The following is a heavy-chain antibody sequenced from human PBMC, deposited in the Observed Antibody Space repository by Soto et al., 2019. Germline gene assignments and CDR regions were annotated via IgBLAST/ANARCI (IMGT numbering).Heavy chain of an antibody. CDR2: IIPILGIA. D-gene: IGHD1-26*01. CDR1: GGTFSSYT. J-gene: IGHJ4*02. Sequence: SVKVSCKASGGTFSSYTISWVRQAPGQGLEWMGRIIPILGIANYAQKFQGRVTITADKSTSTAYMELSSLRSEDTAVYYCARDKGGQHPLAFDYWGQGTLVTVSS. V-gene: IGHV1-69*04. CDR3: ARDKGGQHPLAFDY.